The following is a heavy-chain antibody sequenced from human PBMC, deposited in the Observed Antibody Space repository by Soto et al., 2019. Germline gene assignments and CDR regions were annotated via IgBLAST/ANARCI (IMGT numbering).Heavy chain of an antibody. CDR3: ARVDPNYDFWSGYFDY. Sequence: SETLSLTCTVSGGSISSYYWSWIRQPPGKGLEGIGYIYYSGSTNYNPSLKSRVTISVDTSKNQFSLKLSSVTAADTAVYYCARVDPNYDFWSGYFDYWGQGTLVTVSS. J-gene: IGHJ4*02. CDR1: GGSISSYY. V-gene: IGHV4-59*01. D-gene: IGHD3-3*01. CDR2: IYYSGST.